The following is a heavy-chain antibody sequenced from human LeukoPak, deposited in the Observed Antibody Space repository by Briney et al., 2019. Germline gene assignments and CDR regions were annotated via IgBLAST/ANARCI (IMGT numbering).Heavy chain of an antibody. CDR3: ARDVMVRGVRHRYYMDV. Sequence: PGGSLRLSCEASGFTLNSYDMSWIRQAPGKGLEWVSYISSSGSTIYYADSVKGRFTISRDNAKNSLYLQMNSLRAEDTAVYYCARDVMVRGVRHRYYMDVWGKGTTVTVSS. CDR1: GFTLNSYD. V-gene: IGHV3-11*04. J-gene: IGHJ6*03. CDR2: ISSSGSTI. D-gene: IGHD3-10*01.